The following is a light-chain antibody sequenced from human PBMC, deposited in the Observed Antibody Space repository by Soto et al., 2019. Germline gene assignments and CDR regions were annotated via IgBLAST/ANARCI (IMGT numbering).Light chain of an antibody. Sequence: SVLAPPPSVGGAPGQRVTISCTWISSSSGADYDVHWYKQLPGRAPKLLIYGNTNRPSGVPYRFSSSKSVTASSLASTGLQAEDEADYYCQYYDTSLRGYVFGTGTKVTGL. CDR2: GNT. J-gene: IGLJ1*01. V-gene: IGLV1-40*01. CDR1: SSSSGADYD. CDR3: QYYDTSLRGYV.